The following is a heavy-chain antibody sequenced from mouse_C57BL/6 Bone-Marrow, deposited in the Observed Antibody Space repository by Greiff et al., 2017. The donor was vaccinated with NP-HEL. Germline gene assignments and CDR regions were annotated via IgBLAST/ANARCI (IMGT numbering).Heavy chain of an antibody. D-gene: IGHD2-2*01. CDR2: IWRGGST. J-gene: IGHJ3*01. CDR1: GFSLTSYG. V-gene: IGHV2-5*01. CDR3: AAQSTMVTTWFAY. Sequence: VQLQQSGPGLVQPSQSLSITCTVSGFSLTSYGVHWVRQSPGKGLEWLGVIWRGGSTDYNAAFMSRLSITKDNSKSQVFFKMNSLQADDTAIYYCAAQSTMVTTWFAYWGQGTLVTVSA.